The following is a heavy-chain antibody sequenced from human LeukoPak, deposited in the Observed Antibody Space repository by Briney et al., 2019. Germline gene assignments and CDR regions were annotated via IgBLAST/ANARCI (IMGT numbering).Heavy chain of an antibody. Sequence: GGSLRLSCAASGFTFSSYSMNWVRQAPGKGLEWVSSISSSSSSYIYYADSVKGRFTISRDNAKNSLYLQMNSLRAEDTAVYYCARVNIDFDGYNLHFDYWGQGTLVTVSS. CDR3: ARVNIDFDGYNLHFDY. CDR2: ISSSSSSYI. J-gene: IGHJ4*02. V-gene: IGHV3-21*01. D-gene: IGHD5-24*01. CDR1: GFTFSSYS.